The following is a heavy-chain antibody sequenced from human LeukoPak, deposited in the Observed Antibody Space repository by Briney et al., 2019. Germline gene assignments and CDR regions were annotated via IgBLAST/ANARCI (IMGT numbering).Heavy chain of an antibody. Sequence: SETLSLTCTVSGGSISSYYWSGIRQPPGKGLEWIGYIYYSGSTNYNPSLKSRVTISVDTSKNQFSLKLSSVTAADTAVYYCARVYSSGWPDYFDYWGQGTLVTVSS. J-gene: IGHJ4*02. CDR3: ARVYSSGWPDYFDY. V-gene: IGHV4-59*01. D-gene: IGHD6-19*01. CDR1: GGSISSYY. CDR2: IYYSGST.